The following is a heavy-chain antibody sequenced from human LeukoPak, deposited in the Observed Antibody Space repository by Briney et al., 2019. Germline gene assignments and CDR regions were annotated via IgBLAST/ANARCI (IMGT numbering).Heavy chain of an antibody. D-gene: IGHD3-22*01. CDR1: GFTFSSYE. CDR2: ISSSGSTI. CDR3: ARDYLDRYMDV. V-gene: IGHV3-48*03. Sequence: GGSLRLSCAASGFTFSSYEMNWVRQAPGKGLEWVSYISSSGSTIYYADSAKGRFTISRDNAKNSLYLQMNSLRAEDTAVYYCARDYLDRYMDVWGKGTTVTVSS. J-gene: IGHJ6*03.